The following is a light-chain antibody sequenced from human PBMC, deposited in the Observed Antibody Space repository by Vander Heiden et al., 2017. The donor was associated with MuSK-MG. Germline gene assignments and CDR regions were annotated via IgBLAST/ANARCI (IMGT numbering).Light chain of an antibody. Sequence: SYDLTPPPSLSVSPGQTASIACSGQNLGRKFCYWYQQRPGQSPVLLIYQDNRRPAGIPGRFSGSNSGDIATLTISGTQDVDEADYYCQAWDNTSVVFGGGTKLTVL. J-gene: IGLJ2*01. CDR2: QDN. CDR3: QAWDNTSVV. V-gene: IGLV3-1*01. CDR1: NLGRKF.